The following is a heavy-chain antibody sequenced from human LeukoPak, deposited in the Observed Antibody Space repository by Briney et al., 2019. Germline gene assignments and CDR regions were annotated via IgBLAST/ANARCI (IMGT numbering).Heavy chain of an antibody. CDR1: GGTFSSYA. V-gene: IGHV1-69*13. CDR2: IIPIFGTA. Sequence: ASVKVSCKASGGTFSSYAISGVRQAPGQGLEWMGGIIPIFGTANYAQKFQGRVTITADESTSTAYMELSSLRSEDTAVYYCARDGSGSYYRDFDYWGQGTLVTVSS. J-gene: IGHJ4*02. D-gene: IGHD3-10*01. CDR3: ARDGSGSYYRDFDY.